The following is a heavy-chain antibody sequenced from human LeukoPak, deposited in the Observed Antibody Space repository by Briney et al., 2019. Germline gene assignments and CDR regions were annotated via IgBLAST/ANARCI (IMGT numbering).Heavy chain of an antibody. CDR3: AKGVSAVVPHALDS. CDR2: VSGSGSST. D-gene: IGHD2-15*01. CDR1: GFTVSNYY. Sequence: PGGSLRLSCAASGFTVSNYYMNWVRQAPGKGLEWVSAVSGSGSSTYYADSVKGRFTISRDNSKNTLYLQMNSLRAEDTAVYYCAKGVSAVVPHALDSWGQGALVTVSS. J-gene: IGHJ4*02. V-gene: IGHV3-23*01.